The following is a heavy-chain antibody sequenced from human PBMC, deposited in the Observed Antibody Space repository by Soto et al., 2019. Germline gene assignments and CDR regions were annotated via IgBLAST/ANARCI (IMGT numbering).Heavy chain of an antibody. J-gene: IGHJ4*02. D-gene: IGHD3-3*01. CDR2: IWYDGSNK. Sequence: QPGGSLRLSCAASGFTFSSYGMHWVRQAPGKGLEWVAVIWYDGSNKYYADSVKGRFTISRDNSKNTLYLQMNSLRAEDTAVYYCARGKRITIFGVVPEYYFDYWGQGT. V-gene: IGHV3-33*01. CDR3: ARGKRITIFGVVPEYYFDY. CDR1: GFTFSSYG.